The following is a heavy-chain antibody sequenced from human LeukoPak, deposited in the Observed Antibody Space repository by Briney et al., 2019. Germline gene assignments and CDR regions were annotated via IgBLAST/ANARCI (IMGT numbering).Heavy chain of an antibody. CDR2: INHSGST. J-gene: IGHJ6*03. CDR3: ASQTPHIWFGDYMDV. Sequence: PSETLSLTCTVSGGSISSSSYYWGWIRQPPGKGLEWIGEINHSGSTNYNPSLKSRVTISVDTSKNQFSLKLSSVTAADTAVYYCASQTPHIWFGDYMDVWGKGTTVTVSS. CDR1: GGSISSSSYY. V-gene: IGHV4-39*07. D-gene: IGHD3-10*01.